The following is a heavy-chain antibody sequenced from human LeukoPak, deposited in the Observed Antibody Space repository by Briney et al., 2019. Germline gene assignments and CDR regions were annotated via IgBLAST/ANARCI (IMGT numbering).Heavy chain of an antibody. CDR2: ISGSGGST. CDR1: GFTFSSNA. V-gene: IGHV3-23*01. J-gene: IGHJ4*02. CDR3: AKTKAVRFRIEVAGAFDY. D-gene: IGHD6-19*01. Sequence: GGSLRLSCAASGFTFSSNAMSWVRQAPGKRLEWVSVISGSGGSTYYADSVKGRFTISRDNSKNTLYLQMNSLRAEDTAVYYCAKTKAVRFRIEVAGAFDYWGQGTLVTVSS.